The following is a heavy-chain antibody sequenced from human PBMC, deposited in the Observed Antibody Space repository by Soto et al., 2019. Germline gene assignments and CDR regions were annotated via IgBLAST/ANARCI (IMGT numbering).Heavy chain of an antibody. CDR1: GFTFSNYT. CDR3: AGRSGSSDY. J-gene: IGHJ4*02. D-gene: IGHD3-10*01. CDR2: ISYDEIDK. V-gene: IGHV3-30*04. Sequence: PGVSLVLSCAASGFTFSNYTMHWVRQAPGKGLEWVALISYDEIDKYFADAVKGRFTISRDNSKNTLYLQMDSLRAEDTAVYYCAGRSGSSDYWGRGTLVTVSS.